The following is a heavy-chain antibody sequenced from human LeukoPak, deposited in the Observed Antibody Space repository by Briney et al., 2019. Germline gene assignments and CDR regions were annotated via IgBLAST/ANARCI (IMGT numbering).Heavy chain of an antibody. V-gene: IGHV4-39*01. CDR3: ARGQRGYSYGHWAY. CDR1: GGSISSSSYY. CDR2: IYYSGST. J-gene: IGHJ4*02. D-gene: IGHD5-18*01. Sequence: PSETLSLTCTVSGGSISSSSYYWGWIRQPPGKGLEWIGSIYYSGSTYYNPSLKSRVTISVDTSKNQFSLKLSSVTAADTAVYYCARGQRGYSYGHWAYWGQGTLVTVSS.